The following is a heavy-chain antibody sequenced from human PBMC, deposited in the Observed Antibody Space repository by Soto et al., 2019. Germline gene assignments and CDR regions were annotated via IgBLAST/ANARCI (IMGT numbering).Heavy chain of an antibody. D-gene: IGHD4-4*01. CDR1: GFTFSDHY. CDR3: SRAGILTTPYYFDY. CDR2: IRNKANSYTT. V-gene: IGHV3-72*01. Sequence: GGSLRLSCAAFGFTFSDHYMDWVRQAPGKGLERVGRIRNKANSYTTEYDAYVKGRFTISRDDSQNSLFLKTNSLKTEDTAFYYCSRAGILTTPYYFDYWGQGTLVTVS. J-gene: IGHJ4*01.